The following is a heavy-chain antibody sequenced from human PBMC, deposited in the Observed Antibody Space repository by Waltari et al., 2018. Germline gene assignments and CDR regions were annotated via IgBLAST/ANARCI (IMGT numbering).Heavy chain of an antibody. Sequence: EVQLLESGGGLVQPGGYLRLSCAASGFSLDPHAMTWVRQAPGQVLKWVSTISSSSAGTYYADSVKCRFTISRDNSKSAFYLRMDGLTVEDTAVYFCARGGFGTTYIFDHWGQGVLVTVSS. CDR1: GFSLDPHA. CDR2: ISSSSAGT. D-gene: IGHD3-10*01. J-gene: IGHJ4*02. CDR3: ARGGFGTTYIFDH. V-gene: IGHV3-23*01.